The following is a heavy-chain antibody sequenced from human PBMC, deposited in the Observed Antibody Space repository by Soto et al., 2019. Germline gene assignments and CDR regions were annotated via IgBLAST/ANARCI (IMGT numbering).Heavy chain of an antibody. CDR1: GGSISSGGYS. CDR2: IYHSGST. CDR3: ASGQQLVRNS. Sequence: QLQLQESGSGLVKPSQTLSLTCAVSGGSISSGGYSWSWIRQPPGKGLEWIGYIYHSGSTYYNPSRKSRAAISVDRSKNQFPRTLSSVAAADTAVYYCASGQQLVRNSWGQGTLVTVSS. D-gene: IGHD6-13*01. J-gene: IGHJ4*02. V-gene: IGHV4-30-2*01.